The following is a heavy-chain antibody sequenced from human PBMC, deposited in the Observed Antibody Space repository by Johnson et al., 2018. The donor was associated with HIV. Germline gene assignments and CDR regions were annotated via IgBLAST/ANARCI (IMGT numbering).Heavy chain of an antibody. J-gene: IGHJ3*02. CDR2: VRYDGSNK. Sequence: QVQLVESGGGVVQPGGSLRLSCAASGFTFSSYGMHWVRQAPGKGLEWVAFVRYDGSNKYYADSVKGRFTISRDNAKNSLYLQMNSLRAEDTAVYYCASGWGIAASDAFDIWGQGTMVTVSS. V-gene: IGHV3-30*02. CDR1: GFTFSSYG. CDR3: ASGWGIAASDAFDI. D-gene: IGHD6-13*01.